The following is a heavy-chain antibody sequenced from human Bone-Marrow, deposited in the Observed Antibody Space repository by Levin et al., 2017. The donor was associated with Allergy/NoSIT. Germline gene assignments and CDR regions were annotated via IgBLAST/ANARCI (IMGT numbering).Heavy chain of an antibody. D-gene: IGHD1-26*01. CDR1: GGSISTYY. J-gene: IGHJ4*02. V-gene: IGHV4-59*13. CDR2: IYHSGNT. CDR3: ARGAISGSYYV. Sequence: SQTLSLTCTVSGGSISTYYWSWIRQAPGKGLEWIGYIYHSGNTNYNPALKSRVTISVDTSKNQLSLKLTSVTAADTAVYYCARGAISGSYYVWGQGTLVAVSS.